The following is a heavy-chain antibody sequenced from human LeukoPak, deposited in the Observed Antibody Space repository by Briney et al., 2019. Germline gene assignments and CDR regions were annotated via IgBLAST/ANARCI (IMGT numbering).Heavy chain of an antibody. CDR3: ARHGTSRYYYYYYGMDV. CDR2: IYYSGST. V-gene: IGHV4-39*01. J-gene: IGHJ6*02. D-gene: IGHD1-14*01. CDR1: GGSISSSSYY. Sequence: SETLSLTCTVSGGSISSSSYYWGWIRQPPGKGLEWIGSIYYSGSTYYNPSLKSRVTISVDTSKNQFSLKLSSVTAADTAVYYCARHGTSRYYYYYYGMDVWGQGTTVTASS.